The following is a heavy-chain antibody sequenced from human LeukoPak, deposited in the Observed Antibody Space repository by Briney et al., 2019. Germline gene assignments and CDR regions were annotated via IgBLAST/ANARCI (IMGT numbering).Heavy chain of an antibody. V-gene: IGHV4-4*02. Sequence: SETLSLTCAVSGGSISSSNWWSWVRQPPGKGLEWIGEIYHGGSTNYNPSLKSRVAMSVDTSKNQFSLKLSSVTAADTAVYYCARAIPYNWFDPWGQGTLVTVSS. CDR1: GGSISSSNW. CDR2: IYHGGST. CDR3: ARAIPYNWFDP. J-gene: IGHJ5*02.